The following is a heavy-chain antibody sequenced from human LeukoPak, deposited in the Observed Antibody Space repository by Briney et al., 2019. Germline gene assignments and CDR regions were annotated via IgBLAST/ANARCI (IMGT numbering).Heavy chain of an antibody. D-gene: IGHD5-24*01. J-gene: IGHJ4*02. CDR1: GFTFSGNW. CDR3: AKLLGTATTYDS. V-gene: IGHV3-7*01. Sequence: PGGSLTLSCEASGFTFSGNWMSWVRQAPGKGLEWVASINPDGSQKLYVDSVKGRFTISRDNTKSSLYLQMNSLGAVDTAMYYCAKLLGTATTYDSWGQGARVTVSS. CDR2: INPDGSQK.